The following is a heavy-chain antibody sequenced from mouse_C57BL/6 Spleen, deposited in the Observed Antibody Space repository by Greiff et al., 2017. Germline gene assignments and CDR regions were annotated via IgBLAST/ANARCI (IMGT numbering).Heavy chain of an antibody. Sequence: VKLMESGAELVKPGASVKISCKASGYAFSSYWMNWVKQRPGKGLEWIGQIYPGDGDTNYNGKFKGKATLTADKSSSTAYMQLSSLTSEDSAVYFCARCYYGSSSYYFDYWGQGTTLTVSS. CDR1: GYAFSSYW. CDR3: ARCYYGSSSYYFDY. V-gene: IGHV1-80*01. J-gene: IGHJ2*01. D-gene: IGHD1-1*01. CDR2: IYPGDGDT.